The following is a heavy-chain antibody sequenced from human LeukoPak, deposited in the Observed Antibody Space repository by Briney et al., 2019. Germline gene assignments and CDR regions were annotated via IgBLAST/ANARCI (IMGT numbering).Heavy chain of an antibody. J-gene: IGHJ4*02. Sequence: GGSLRLSCAASGFTFSNYEINWVRQAPGKGLEWVSYISSSGSTIYYADSVKGRFTISRDNAKNSLYLQMNSLRAEDTAVYYCASLGFRSMDYWGQGTLVTVSS. CDR2: ISSSGSTI. CDR3: ASLGFRSMDY. D-gene: IGHD2/OR15-2a*01. CDR1: GFTFSNYE. V-gene: IGHV3-48*03.